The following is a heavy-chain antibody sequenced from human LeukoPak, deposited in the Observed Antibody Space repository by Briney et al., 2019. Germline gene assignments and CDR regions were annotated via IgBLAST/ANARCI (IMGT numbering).Heavy chain of an antibody. CDR2: FSGSGGNT. Sequence: GGSLRLSCAASGFTFSTYAMSWVRQAPGKGLEWVSSFSGSGGNTYYAYSVMGRFTISRDNSKNTLYLQLNSLRAEDTAVYYCAKDGLNVLLWFGESRAHWGQGTLVTVSS. CDR3: AKDGLNVLLWFGESRAH. V-gene: IGHV3-23*01. D-gene: IGHD3-10*01. CDR1: GFTFSTYA. J-gene: IGHJ4*02.